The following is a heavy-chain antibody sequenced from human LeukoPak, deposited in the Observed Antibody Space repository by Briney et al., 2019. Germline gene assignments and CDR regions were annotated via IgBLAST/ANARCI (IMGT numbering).Heavy chain of an antibody. CDR1: GGSFSGYY. J-gene: IGHJ4*02. D-gene: IGHD1-14*01. CDR2: INHSGST. Sequence: SETLSLTCAVYGGSFSGYYWSWIRQPPGKGLEWIGEINHSGSTNYNPSLKSRVTISVDTSKNQFSLKLSSVTAADTAVYYCARGWRQKTGQTYYFDYWGQGALVTVSS. V-gene: IGHV4-34*01. CDR3: ARGWRQKTGQTYYFDY.